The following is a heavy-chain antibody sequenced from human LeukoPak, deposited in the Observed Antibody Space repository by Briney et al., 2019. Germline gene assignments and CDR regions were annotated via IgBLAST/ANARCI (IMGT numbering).Heavy chain of an antibody. V-gene: IGHV4-39*07. D-gene: IGHD1-26*01. J-gene: IGHJ4*02. Sequence: SGTLSLTCTVSSGSISTSNYYWGWVRQPPGKALEWIGNILYSGSTYYSPSLKSRVTISLDTSRNQFSLKLSSVTAADTAVYYCARGQGMGGSYYYDYWGQGTLVTVSS. CDR3: ARGQGMGGSYYYDY. CDR1: SGSISTSNYY. CDR2: ILYSGST.